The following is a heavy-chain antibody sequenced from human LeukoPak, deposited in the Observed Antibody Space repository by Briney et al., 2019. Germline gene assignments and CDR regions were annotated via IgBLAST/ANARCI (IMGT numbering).Heavy chain of an antibody. D-gene: IGHD2-2*01. CDR2: IIPILGIA. V-gene: IGHV1-69*04. CDR1: GGTFSSYA. CDR3: ARVGAYCTSSSCFDY. Sequence: ASVKVSCKASGGTFSSYAISWVRQAPGQGLEWMGRIIPILGIANYAQKFQGRVTITADKSTSTAYMELSSLRSEDTAVYFCARVGAYCTSSSCFDYWGQGNLVTVSS. J-gene: IGHJ4*02.